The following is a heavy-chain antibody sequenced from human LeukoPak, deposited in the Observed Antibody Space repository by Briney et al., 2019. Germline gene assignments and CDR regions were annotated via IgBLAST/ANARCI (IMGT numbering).Heavy chain of an antibody. D-gene: IGHD3-10*01. CDR1: GFTFSSYS. V-gene: IGHV3-21*01. CDR2: ISSSSSYI. Sequence: GGSLRLSCAASGFTFSSYSMNWVRQAPGKGLEWVSSISSSSSYIYYADSVKGRFTISRDNAKNSLYLQMNSLRAEDTAVYYCARAWFGEPAFDYWGQGTLVTVSS. CDR3: ARAWFGEPAFDY. J-gene: IGHJ4*02.